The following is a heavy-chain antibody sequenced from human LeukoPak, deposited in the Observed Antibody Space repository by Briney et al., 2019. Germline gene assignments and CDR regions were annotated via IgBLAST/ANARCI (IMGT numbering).Heavy chain of an antibody. Sequence: PGGSLRLSCSASGFTFSSYAMHWVRQAPGKGLEYVSAISSNGATTYYADSVKGRFTISRDNSKNTLYFQMSSLRPEDTAVYYCVTIVMAGGYFDYWGQGTLVTVSS. CDR1: GFTFSSYA. CDR2: ISSNGATT. V-gene: IGHV3-64*05. CDR3: VTIVMAGGYFDY. J-gene: IGHJ4*02. D-gene: IGHD3-16*01.